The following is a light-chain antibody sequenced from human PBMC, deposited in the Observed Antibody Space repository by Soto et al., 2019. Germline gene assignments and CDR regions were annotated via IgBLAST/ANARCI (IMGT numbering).Light chain of an antibody. J-gene: IGLJ2*01. CDR2: HVS. CDR3: SSYAGRYTLI. Sequence: QSALTQPRSVSGSPGQSVTISCTGTSSDVGGYNFVSWYQQHPGKVPRLLIYHVSQRPSGVPNRFSGSRSGNTASLTISGXXXXXXXDYXCSSYAGRYTLIFGGGTKL. V-gene: IGLV2-11*01. CDR1: SSDVGGYNF.